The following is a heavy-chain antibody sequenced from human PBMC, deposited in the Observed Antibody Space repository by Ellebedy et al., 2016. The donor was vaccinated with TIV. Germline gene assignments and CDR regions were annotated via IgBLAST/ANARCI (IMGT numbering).Heavy chain of an antibody. CDR2: IDWDDDK. J-gene: IGHJ5*02. CDR1: GFSLSTSGMC. V-gene: IGHV2-70*11. Sequence: SGPTLVXPTQTLTLTCTFSGFSLSTSGMCVSWIRQPPGKALEWLARIDWDDDKYYSTSLKTRLTISKDTSKNQVVLTMTNMDPVDTATYYCARMAGIAVAGASCNPRSHWFDPWGQGTLVTVSS. D-gene: IGHD6-19*01. CDR3: ARMAGIAVAGASCNPRSHWFDP.